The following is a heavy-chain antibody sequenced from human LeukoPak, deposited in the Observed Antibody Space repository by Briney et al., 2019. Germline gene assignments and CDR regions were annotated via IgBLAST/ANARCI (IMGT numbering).Heavy chain of an antibody. J-gene: IGHJ2*01. D-gene: IGHD3-3*01. Sequence: SETLSLTCTVSGGSTSNYAWSWIRQSPETGLVWIGYIYYIGTTNYSPSLKSRVTISLDTPKNQFSLRLTSVTAADTAVYYCARHVLSGYLNYWYFDLWGRGTLVTVSS. CDR3: ARHVLSGYLNYWYFDL. CDR2: IYYIGTT. CDR1: GGSTSNYA. V-gene: IGHV4-59*08.